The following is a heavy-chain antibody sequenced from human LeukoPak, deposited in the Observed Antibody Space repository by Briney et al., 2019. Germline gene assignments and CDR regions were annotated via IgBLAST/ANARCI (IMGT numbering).Heavy chain of an antibody. CDR2: IYTSGST. CDR3: ARDVSADYDFWSGYPKNWFDP. V-gene: IGHV4-61*02. Sequence: KTSETLSLTCTVSGGSISGGSYYWSWIRQPAGKGLEWIGRIYTSGSTNYNPSLKSRVTISVDTSKNQFSLKLSSVTAADTAVYYCARDVSADYDFWSGYPKNWFDPWGQGTLVTVSS. J-gene: IGHJ5*02. CDR1: GGSISGGSYY. D-gene: IGHD3-3*01.